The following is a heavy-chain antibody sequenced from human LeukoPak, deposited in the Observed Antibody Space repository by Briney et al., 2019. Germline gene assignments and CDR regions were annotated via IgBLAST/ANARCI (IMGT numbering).Heavy chain of an antibody. CDR1: GGSFTTYS. V-gene: IGHV4-4*08. J-gene: IGHJ2*01. CDR2: VHSNGNT. D-gene: IGHD5-18*01. CDR3: ARRIQLWSYWHFDL. Sequence: SETLSLTCTVSGGSFTTYSWSRIRQPPGKGLDWIGDVHSNGNTNYNPSLKNRVTMSIDTSRDQFSLTLTSVTAADTAIFYCARRIQLWSYWHFDLWGRGTLVTVSS.